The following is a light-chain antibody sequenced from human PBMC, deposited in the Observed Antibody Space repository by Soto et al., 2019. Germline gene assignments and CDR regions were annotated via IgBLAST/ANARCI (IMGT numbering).Light chain of an antibody. CDR1: SSDVGSYDY. CDR2: NVN. Sequence: QSALIQPPSVSGPPGQAVTISCTGTSSDVGSYDYVSWYQQHPGTVPKPMMYNVNTQPSGVPDRFSGSKSGKMASMTIAGLQAEDEADYYWYSYTSGATNWVFGGGTKLTVL. J-gene: IGLJ3*02. V-gene: IGLV2-11*01. CDR3: YSYTSGATNWV.